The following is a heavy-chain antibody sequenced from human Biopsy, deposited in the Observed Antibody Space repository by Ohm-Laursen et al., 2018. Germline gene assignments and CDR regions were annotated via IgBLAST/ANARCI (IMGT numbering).Heavy chain of an antibody. V-gene: IGHV4-4*09. J-gene: IGHJ6*02. Sequence: SETLSLTCTVSGVSITAYYWSWIRQPPGKGLECIGNIHHSGSTNYNPSLNSRLTISVDTSKNQFSLKLSSVTAADTAVYYCARMDCSGGSCHYYSYGMDVWGQGTTVTVSS. CDR1: GVSITAYY. CDR2: IHHSGST. CDR3: ARMDCSGGSCHYYSYGMDV. D-gene: IGHD2-15*01.